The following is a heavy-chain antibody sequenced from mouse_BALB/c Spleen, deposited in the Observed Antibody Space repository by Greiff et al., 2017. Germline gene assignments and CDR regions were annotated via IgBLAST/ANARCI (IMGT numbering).Heavy chain of an antibody. CDR3: TSGAFDY. CDR2: IYPGSGST. J-gene: IGHJ2*01. Sequence: LQQPGSELVRPGASVKLSCKASGYTFTSYWMHWVKQRPGQGLEWIGNIYPGSGSTNYDEKFKSKATLTVDTSSSTAYMQLSSLTSEDSAVYYCTSGAFDYWGQGTTLTVSS. CDR1: GYTFTSYW. V-gene: IGHV1S22*01.